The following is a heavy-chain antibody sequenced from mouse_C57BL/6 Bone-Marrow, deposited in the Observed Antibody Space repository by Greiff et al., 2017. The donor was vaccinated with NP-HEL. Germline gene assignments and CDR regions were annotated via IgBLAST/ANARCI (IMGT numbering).Heavy chain of an antibody. J-gene: IGHJ3*01. D-gene: IGHD2-3*01. CDR2: IDPENGDT. CDR3: TYDGYYDGGFAY. Sequence: SGAELVRPGASVKLSCTASGFNIKDDYMHWVKQRPEQGLEWIGWIDPENGDTEYASKFQGKATITADTSSNTAYLQLSSLTSEDTAVYYCTYDGYYDGGFAYWGQGTLVTVSA. V-gene: IGHV14-4*01. CDR1: GFNIKDDY.